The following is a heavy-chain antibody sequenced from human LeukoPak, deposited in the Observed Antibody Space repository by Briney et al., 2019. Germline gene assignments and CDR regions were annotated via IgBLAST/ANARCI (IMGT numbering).Heavy chain of an antibody. CDR1: GGSISSYY. D-gene: IGHD3-9*01. V-gene: IGHV4-59*12. Sequence: SETLSLTCTVSGGSISSYYWSWIRQPPGKGLEWIGYIYYSGSTNYNPSLKSRVTTSVDTSKNQFSLKLSSVTAADTAVYYCATEMPGAGYSLYYFDYWGQGTLVTVSS. J-gene: IGHJ4*02. CDR3: ATEMPGAGYSLYYFDY. CDR2: IYYSGST.